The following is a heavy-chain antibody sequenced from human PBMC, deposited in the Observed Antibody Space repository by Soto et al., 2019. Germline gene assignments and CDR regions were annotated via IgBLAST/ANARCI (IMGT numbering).Heavy chain of an antibody. J-gene: IGHJ6*03. CDR1: GFTFSSYG. D-gene: IGHD2-2*01. CDR3: ARDAVPAGRGYYYYLDG. V-gene: IGHV3-33*01. CDR2: IWYDGSNK. Sequence: QVQLVESGGGVVQPGRSLRLSCAASGFTFSSYGMHWVRQAPGKGLEWVAVIWYDGSNKYYADSVKGRFTISRDNSKNPLYRQMKSGRDEDTAVDYCARDAVPAGRGYYYYLDGLGKGTTVTGSS.